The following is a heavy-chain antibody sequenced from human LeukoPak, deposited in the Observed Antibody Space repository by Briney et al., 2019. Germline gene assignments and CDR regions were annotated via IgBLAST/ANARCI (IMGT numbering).Heavy chain of an antibody. Sequence: GGSLRLSCAASGFTFSSYSMNWVRQAPGKGLEWVSYISSSSTIYYADSVKGRFTISRDNAKNSLYLQMNSLRAEDTAVYYCARGRQEFDYWGQGTLVTVSS. CDR1: GFTFSSYS. CDR2: ISSSSTI. CDR3: ARGRQEFDY. J-gene: IGHJ4*02. V-gene: IGHV3-48*01.